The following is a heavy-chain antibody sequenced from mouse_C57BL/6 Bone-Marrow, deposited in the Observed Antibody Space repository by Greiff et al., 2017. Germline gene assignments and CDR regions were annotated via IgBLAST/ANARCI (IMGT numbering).Heavy chain of an antibody. CDR2: INPNYGTT. CDR1: GYSFTDYN. D-gene: IGHD2-4*01. J-gene: IGHJ4*01. V-gene: IGHV1-39*01. Sequence: EVKLQESGPELVKPGASVKISCKASGYSFTDYNMNWVKQSNGKSLEWIGVINPNYGTTSYNHKFKGKATLTVDQSSSTAYMQLNSLTSEDSAVYYCARGYDYDYAMDYWGQGTSVTVSS. CDR3: ARGYDYDYAMDY.